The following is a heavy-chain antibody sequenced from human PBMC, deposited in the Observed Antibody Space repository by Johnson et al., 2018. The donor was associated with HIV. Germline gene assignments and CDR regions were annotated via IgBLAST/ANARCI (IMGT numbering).Heavy chain of an antibody. D-gene: IGHD5-18*01. CDR2: ISYDGSNK. J-gene: IGHJ3*01. CDR1: GFTFSGYA. V-gene: IGHV3-30*04. Sequence: QVQLVESGGGVVQPGRSLRLSCAASGFTFSGYAMHWVRQAPGKGLEWVAVISYDGSNKYYADSVKGRFTISRDNSKNSLYLQMNDLRAEDTAVYYCVRQYELYGYAFDLWGQGTVVTVSS. CDR3: VRQYELYGYAFDL.